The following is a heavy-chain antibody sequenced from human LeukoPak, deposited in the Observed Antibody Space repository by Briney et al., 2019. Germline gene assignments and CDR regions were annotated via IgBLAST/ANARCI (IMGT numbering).Heavy chain of an antibody. J-gene: IGHJ4*02. D-gene: IGHD2-8*01. CDR2: IRSSGSSI. CDR1: GFTFSSYE. V-gene: IGHV3-48*03. CDR3: ARDTILNGVKGFDY. Sequence: AGGSLRLSCAASGFTFSSYEMNWVRQAPGKGLEWVSYIRSSGSSIYYADSVKGRFTVSRDDAKNSLYLQMNSLRAEDTAVYYCARDTILNGVKGFDYWGQGTLVTVSS.